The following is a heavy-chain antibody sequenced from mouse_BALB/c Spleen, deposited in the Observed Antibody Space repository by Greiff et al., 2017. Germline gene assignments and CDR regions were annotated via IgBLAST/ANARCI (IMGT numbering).Heavy chain of an antibody. CDR1: GYTFTDYE. V-gene: IGHV1-15*01. J-gene: IGHJ2*01. CDR3: TRFGYYFDY. Sequence: VQLVESGAELVRPGASVTLSCKASGYTFTDYEMHWVKQTPVHGLEWIGAIDPETGGTAYNQKFKGKATLTADKSSSTAYMELRSLTSEDSAVYYCTRFGYYFDYWGQGTTLTVSS. CDR2: IDPETGGT.